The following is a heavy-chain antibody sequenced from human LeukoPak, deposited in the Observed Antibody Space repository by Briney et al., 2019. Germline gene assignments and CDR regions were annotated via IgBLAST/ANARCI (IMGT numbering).Heavy chain of an antibody. D-gene: IGHD6-13*01. Sequence: GASVKVSCKASGYTFTSYDINWVRQATGQGLEWMGWMNPNSGNTGYAQKFQGRVTMTRNTSISTAYMELSSLRSEDTAVYYCATAIAAAGLDGLDYWGQGTLVTVSS. CDR3: ATAIAAAGLDGLDY. CDR1: GYTFTSYD. CDR2: MNPNSGNT. J-gene: IGHJ4*02. V-gene: IGHV1-8*01.